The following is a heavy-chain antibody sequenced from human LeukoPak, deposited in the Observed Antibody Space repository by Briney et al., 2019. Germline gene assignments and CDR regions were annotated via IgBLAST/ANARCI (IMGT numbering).Heavy chain of an antibody. Sequence: ASVKVSCKASGYSFVGYGICWERQAPGRGLEWLGWISAYNGHTNYGQILQGRVTMTRDTSTNTTYLELRSLRSDDTAVYYCARDSLAGGNAFPDYWGQGTLVTVSP. CDR3: ARDSLAGGNAFPDY. CDR2: ISAYNGHT. D-gene: IGHD4-23*01. J-gene: IGHJ4*02. CDR1: GYSFVGYG. V-gene: IGHV1-18*01.